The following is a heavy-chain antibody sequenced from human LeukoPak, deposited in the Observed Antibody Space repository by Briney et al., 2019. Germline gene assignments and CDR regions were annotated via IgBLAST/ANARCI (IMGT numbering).Heavy chain of an antibody. D-gene: IGHD3-10*01. V-gene: IGHV1-2*02. CDR2: INPNSGGT. J-gene: IGHJ4*02. Sequence: ASVKVSCKASGYTFTSYGISWVRQAPGQGLEWMGWINPNSGGTNYAQKFQGRVTMTRDTSISTAYMELSRLRSDDTAVYYCARGPYMVRGVTSEKYYFDYWGQGTLVTVSS. CDR1: GYTFTSYG. CDR3: ARGPYMVRGVTSEKYYFDY.